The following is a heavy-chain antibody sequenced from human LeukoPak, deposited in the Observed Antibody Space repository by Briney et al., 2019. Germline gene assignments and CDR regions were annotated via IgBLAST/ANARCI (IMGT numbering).Heavy chain of an antibody. CDR3: ARDHPDYSSRGSGVDY. J-gene: IGHJ4*02. D-gene: IGHD6-13*01. CDR1: GGSFSGYY. Sequence: NPSETLSLTCAVYGGSFSGYYWSWIRQPPGKGLEWIGEINHSGSTNYNPSLKSRVTISVDTSKNQFSLKLSSVTAADTAVYYCARDHPDYSSRGSGVDYWGQGTLVTVSS. CDR2: INHSGST. V-gene: IGHV4-34*01.